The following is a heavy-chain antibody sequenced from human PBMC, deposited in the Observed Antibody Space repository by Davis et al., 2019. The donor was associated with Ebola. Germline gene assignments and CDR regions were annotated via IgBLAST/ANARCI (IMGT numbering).Heavy chain of an antibody. D-gene: IGHD6-19*01. CDR3: ASPGTYSSGWPNWFDP. CDR2: ISHTGSTI. J-gene: IGHJ5*02. Sequence: GESLKISCAASGFSFSTYSLDWVRQAPGKGLEWLLYISHTGSTIYSADSVKGRFTISRDNAKNSLYLQVNSLGVEDTAVYYCASPGTYSSGWPNWFDPWGQGTLVTVSS. V-gene: IGHV3-48*01. CDR1: GFSFSTYS.